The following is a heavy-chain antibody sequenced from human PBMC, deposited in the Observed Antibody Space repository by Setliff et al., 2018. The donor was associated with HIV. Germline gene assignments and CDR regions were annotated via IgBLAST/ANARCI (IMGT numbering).Heavy chain of an antibody. J-gene: IGHJ4*02. Sequence: SETLSLTCTVSGGSVTNGGYFWSWIRQHPGKGLEWIGYIHYNGSTHYKSSLKSCVTMSLDTSKNQFSLKLTSVTAADTAVYYCARRGIIAGTTDFWGQGTPVTVSS. V-gene: IGHV4-31*03. CDR3: ARRGIIAGTTDF. CDR2: IHYNGST. D-gene: IGHD1-7*01. CDR1: GGSVTNGGYF.